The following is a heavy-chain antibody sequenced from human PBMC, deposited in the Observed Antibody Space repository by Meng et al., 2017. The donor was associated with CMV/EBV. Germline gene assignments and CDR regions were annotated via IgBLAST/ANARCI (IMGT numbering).Heavy chain of an antibody. Sequence: GGSLRLSCAASGFTFSSYGMHWVRQAPGKGLEWVAVIWYDGSNKYYADSVKGRFTISRDNSKNSLYLQMNGLRTEDTALYYCAKGLGGSSSTYYYYGMDVWGQGTTVTVSS. D-gene: IGHD6-6*01. CDR2: IWYDGSNK. V-gene: IGHV3-33*03. J-gene: IGHJ6*02. CDR3: AKGLGGSSSTYYYYGMDV. CDR1: GFTFSSYG.